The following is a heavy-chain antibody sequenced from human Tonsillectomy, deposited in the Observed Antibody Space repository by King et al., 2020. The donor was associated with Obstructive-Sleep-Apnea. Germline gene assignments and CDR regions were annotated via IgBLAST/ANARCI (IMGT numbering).Heavy chain of an antibody. CDR1: GFTFSSYA. J-gene: IGHJ4*02. Sequence: VQLVESGGGLVQPGGSLRLSCSASGFTFSSYALHCVRQAPGKRREYVSAISIYGGSTFYADSVKGRFTISRDNSKNTLYLQMSSLRAEDTAVYYCVGESDREWELLLDYWGQGTLVTVSS. V-gene: IGHV3-64D*09. CDR3: VGESDREWELLLDY. CDR2: ISIYGGST. D-gene: IGHD1-26*01.